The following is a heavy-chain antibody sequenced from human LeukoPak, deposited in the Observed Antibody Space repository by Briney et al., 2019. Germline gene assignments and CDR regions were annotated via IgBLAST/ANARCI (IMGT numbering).Heavy chain of an antibody. CDR1: GYTFNSYG. CDR3: GRDQYDHVWGSYRPYFDY. Sequence: GASVKVSCKTSGYTFNSYGISWVRQAPGQGLEWMGSISPYTGNTKYAESLQGRVILTTDTSTRTAYMELRSLRSDDTAVFYCGRDQYDHVWGSYRPYFDYWGQGTLVTVSS. V-gene: IGHV1-18*04. CDR2: ISPYTGNT. D-gene: IGHD3-16*02. J-gene: IGHJ4*02.